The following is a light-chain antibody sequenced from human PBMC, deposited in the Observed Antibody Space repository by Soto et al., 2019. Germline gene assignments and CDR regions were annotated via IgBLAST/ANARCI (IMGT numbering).Light chain of an antibody. J-gene: IGLJ7*01. Sequence: QLVLTQSPSASASLGASVKLTCTLSSGHSSYAIAWHQQQPEKGPRYLMKLNSDGSHSKGDGIPDRFSGSSSGAERYLTISRLQSEDEADYYCQTWGTGGVFGGGTQLTVL. CDR3: QTWGTGGV. CDR2: LNSDGSH. V-gene: IGLV4-69*01. CDR1: SGHSSYA.